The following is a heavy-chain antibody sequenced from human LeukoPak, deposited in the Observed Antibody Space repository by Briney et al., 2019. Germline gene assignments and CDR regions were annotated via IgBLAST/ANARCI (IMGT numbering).Heavy chain of an antibody. CDR1: GYTFTSYD. Sequence: GASVKVSCKASGYTFTSYDINWVRQATGQGLEWMGWMNPNSGNTGYAQKFQGRVTMTRNTSISTAYMELSSLRSEDMAVYYCARVCSSWCYYYGMDVWGQGTTVTVSS. CDR3: ARVCSSWCYYYGMDV. CDR2: MNPNSGNT. V-gene: IGHV1-8*01. D-gene: IGHD6-13*01. J-gene: IGHJ6*02.